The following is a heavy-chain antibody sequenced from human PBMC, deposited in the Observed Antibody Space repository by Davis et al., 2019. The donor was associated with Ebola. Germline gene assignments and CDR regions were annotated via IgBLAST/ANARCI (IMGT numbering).Heavy chain of an antibody. V-gene: IGHV3-43*01. CDR3: TRGWQFGGAAGYFYHGLDV. Sequence: GGSLRLSCVVSGFTFDEYTMHWVRQRPGKGLEWVSLISWDGSSVECASSVKGRFIISRDNSGKSRHLQMNSLRSEDSGLYYCTRGWQFGGAAGYFYHGLDVWGQGTAVTVSS. CDR1: GFTFDEYT. J-gene: IGHJ6*02. D-gene: IGHD3-10*01. CDR2: ISWDGSSV.